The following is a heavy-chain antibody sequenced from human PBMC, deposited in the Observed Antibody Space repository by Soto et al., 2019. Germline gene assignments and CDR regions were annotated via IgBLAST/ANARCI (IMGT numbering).Heavy chain of an antibody. J-gene: IGHJ6*03. CDR3: ARGLGDIVVVPAARDYYYYMDV. CDR2: IYYSGST. V-gene: IGHV4-31*03. CDR1: GGSISSGGYY. D-gene: IGHD2-2*01. Sequence: PSETLSLTCTVSGGSISSGGYYWSWIRQHPGKGLEWIGYIYYSGSTYYNPSLKSRVTISVDTSKNQFSLKLSSVTAADTAVYYCARGLGDIVVVPAARDYYYYMDVWGKGTTVTVSS.